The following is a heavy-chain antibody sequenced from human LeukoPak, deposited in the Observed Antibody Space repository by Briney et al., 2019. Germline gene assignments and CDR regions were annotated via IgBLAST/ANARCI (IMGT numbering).Heavy chain of an antibody. Sequence: PGGSLRLSCAASGFTFSSYWMNLVRQAPGKGLVLVSRIKSDGSTTNYADSVKGRFAISRDNAKNSLYLQMNSLRAEDTAVYYCARDRLDCSSTSCYRGYYYYYGMDVWGQGTTVTVSS. D-gene: IGHD2-2*01. J-gene: IGHJ6*02. CDR2: IKSDGSTT. CDR3: ARDRLDCSSTSCYRGYYYYYGMDV. CDR1: GFTFSSYW. V-gene: IGHV3-74*01.